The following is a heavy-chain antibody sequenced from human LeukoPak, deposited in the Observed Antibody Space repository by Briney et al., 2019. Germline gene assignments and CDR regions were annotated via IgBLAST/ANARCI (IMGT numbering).Heavy chain of an antibody. V-gene: IGHV4-39*07. CDR3: ARDRSASRDGYIRPNWFDP. CDR1: GGSISSPNYY. Sequence: SETLSLTCTVSGGSISSPNYYWAWIRQPPGKGLEYIGNINYSGNTYSNPSLKSRVTISVDTSKSQVSLRLRSVTAADTAVYYCARDRSASRDGYIRPNWFDPWGQGTLVTVSS. CDR2: INYSGNT. D-gene: IGHD5-24*01. J-gene: IGHJ5*02.